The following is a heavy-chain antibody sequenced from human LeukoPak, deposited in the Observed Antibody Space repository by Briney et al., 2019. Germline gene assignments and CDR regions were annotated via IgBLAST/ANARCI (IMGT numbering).Heavy chain of an antibody. CDR1: GYTFTSYG. CDR2: IGAYNGNT. V-gene: IGHV1-18*01. D-gene: IGHD3-3*01. J-gene: IGHJ4*02. Sequence: GASVKVSCKASGYTFTSYGISWVRQAPGQGLEWMGWIGAYNGNTNYAQKLQGRVTMTTDTSTSTAYMELRSLRSDDTAVYYCARDQEGSYYDFWSGSYYFDYWGQGTLVTVSS. CDR3: ARDQEGSYYDFWSGSYYFDY.